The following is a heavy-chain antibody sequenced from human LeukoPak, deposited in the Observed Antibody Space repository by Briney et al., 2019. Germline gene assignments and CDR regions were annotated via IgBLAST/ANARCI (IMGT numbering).Heavy chain of an antibody. CDR1: GGSVNSVSHY. CDR3: ARRRRYYFDY. V-gene: IGHV4-61*01. CDR2: IYYTGST. J-gene: IGHJ4*02. Sequence: PSETLSRTCTGSGGSVNSVSHYWSWIRQPPGKGLEWIGYIYYTGSTNYNPSGTNYSPSLKSRVTISVDTSKNQFSLKLSSVTAADTALYYCARRRRYYFDYWGQGTLVTVSS.